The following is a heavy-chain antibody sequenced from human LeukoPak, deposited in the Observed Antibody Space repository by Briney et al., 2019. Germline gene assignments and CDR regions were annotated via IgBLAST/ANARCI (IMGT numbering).Heavy chain of an antibody. V-gene: IGHV3-23*01. CDR3: AKDVDTSMVSLFDA. Sequence: GGSLRLSCAASGFTFNTYAMSWVHQAPGKGLEWVSGSSGSGGSTNYADSVKGRFTIFRDNSKNTLYLQMNSLRAEDTAVYYCAKDVDTSMVSLFDAWGQGTLVTVSS. J-gene: IGHJ4*02. CDR1: GFTFNTYA. CDR2: SSGSGGST. D-gene: IGHD5-18*01.